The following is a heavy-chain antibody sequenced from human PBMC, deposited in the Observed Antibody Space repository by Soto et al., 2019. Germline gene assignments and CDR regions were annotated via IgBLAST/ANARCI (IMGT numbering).Heavy chain of an antibody. V-gene: IGHV3-30-3*01. Sequence: QVQLVESGGGVVQPGRSLSLSCAASGFTFSSYAMHWVRQAPGKGLEWVAVISYHGSIKYYTDSVKGRFTLSRDNSKKPLYLQIDRLGAEDTGVYYCSKGDDFGYGGHEDWGQGTLVTVSS. D-gene: IGHD5-12*01. CDR1: GFTFSSYA. J-gene: IGHJ4*02. CDR3: SKGDDFGYGGHED. CDR2: ISYHGSIK.